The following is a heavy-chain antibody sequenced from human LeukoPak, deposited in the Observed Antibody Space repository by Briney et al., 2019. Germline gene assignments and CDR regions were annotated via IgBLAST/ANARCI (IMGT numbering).Heavy chain of an antibody. J-gene: IGHJ3*02. V-gene: IGHV3-23*01. CDR1: GFTFSSYA. CDR2: IVGSAGST. CDR3: AATSGSYYLYAFDM. Sequence: GGSLRLSCAASGFTFSSYAVNWVRQTPGKGLEWVSGIVGSAGSTFYADSVKGRFTISRDNSKNTVYLRMNSLRGEDTAVFYCAATSGSYYLYAFDMWGQGTMVTVSS. D-gene: IGHD1-26*01.